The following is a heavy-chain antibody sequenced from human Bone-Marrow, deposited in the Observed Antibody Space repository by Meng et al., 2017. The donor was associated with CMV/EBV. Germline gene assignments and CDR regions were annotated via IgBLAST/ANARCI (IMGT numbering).Heavy chain of an antibody. CDR2: IIPILGIA. J-gene: IGHJ6*02. CDR3: AKGSYYDFWSGYFPYYYGMDV. CDR1: GGTFSSYA. V-gene: IGHV1-69*10. Sequence: SVKVSCKASGGTFSSYAISWVRQAPGQGLEWMGGIIPILGIANYAQKFQGRVTITADKSTSTAYMELSSLRSEDTAVYYCAKGSYYDFWSGYFPYYYGMDVWDQGTTVTVSS. D-gene: IGHD3-3*01.